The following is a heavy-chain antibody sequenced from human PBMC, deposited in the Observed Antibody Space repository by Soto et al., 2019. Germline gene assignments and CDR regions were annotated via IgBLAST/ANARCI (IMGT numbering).Heavy chain of an antibody. CDR2: ISYDGSNK. Sequence: HPGGSLRLSCAASGFTFSSYGMHWVRQAPGKGLEWVAVISYDGSNKYYADSVKGRFTISRDNSKNTLYLQMNSLRAEDTAVYYCAKVAGSGGRKGARRGDYYYGMDVWGQGTTVTVSS. V-gene: IGHV3-30*18. D-gene: IGHD2-15*01. J-gene: IGHJ6*02. CDR1: GFTFSSYG. CDR3: AKVAGSGGRKGARRGDYYYGMDV.